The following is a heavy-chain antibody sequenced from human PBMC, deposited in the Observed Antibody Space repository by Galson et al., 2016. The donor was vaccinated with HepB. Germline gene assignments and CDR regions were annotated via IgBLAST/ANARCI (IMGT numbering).Heavy chain of an antibody. CDR2: MNPNSGDT. V-gene: IGHV1-8*01. J-gene: IGHJ1*01. CDR3: ARVQGRGFIMLNC. CDR1: GYPFTSYD. D-gene: IGHD3-10*01. Sequence: SVKVSCKASGYPFTSYDINWVRQATGQGLEWMGWMNPNSGDTDYAQKLQGRITMTRDTSISTAYMELPSLRSEVTAVYYCARVQGRGFIMLNCWGQGTLVTVSS.